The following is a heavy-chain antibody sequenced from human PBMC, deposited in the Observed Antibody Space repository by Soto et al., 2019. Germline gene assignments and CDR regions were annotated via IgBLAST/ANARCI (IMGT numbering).Heavy chain of an antibody. CDR3: ASMVRDGIVVVPAARGDAFDI. J-gene: IGHJ3*02. CDR1: GGSISSGDYY. CDR2: IYYSGST. D-gene: IGHD2-2*01. Sequence: QVQLQESGPGLVKPSQTLSLTCTVSGGSISSGDYYWSWIRQPPGKGLEWIGYIYYSGSTYYNPSLKSRVTISVDTSKNQFSLKLSSVTAADTAVYYCASMVRDGIVVVPAARGDAFDIWGQGTMVTVSS. V-gene: IGHV4-30-4*01.